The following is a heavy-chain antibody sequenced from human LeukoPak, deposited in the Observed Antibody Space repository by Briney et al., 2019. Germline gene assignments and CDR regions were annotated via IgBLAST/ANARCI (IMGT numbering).Heavy chain of an antibody. J-gene: IGHJ6*03. Sequence: SETLSLTCTVSGGSISSSSYYWGWIRQPPGKGLEWIGSIYYSGSTYYNPSLKSRVTISVDTSKNQFSLKLSSVTAADTAVYYCARSELVPAAIPSPDHYYYYYYMDVWGKGTTVTVSS. D-gene: IGHD2-2*02. CDR1: GGSISSSSYY. V-gene: IGHV4-39*07. CDR2: IYYSGST. CDR3: ARSELVPAAIPSPDHYYYYYYMDV.